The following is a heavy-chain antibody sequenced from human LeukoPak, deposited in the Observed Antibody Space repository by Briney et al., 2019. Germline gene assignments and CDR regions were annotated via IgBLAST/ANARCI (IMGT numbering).Heavy chain of an antibody. CDR3: ARVDNWNDVYFDY. Sequence: PSETLSLTCTVSGGSISNYYWSWIRQAAGKGPEWIGRIYSSGNSKYNPSLKSRVTMSVDTSKNQFSLKLSSVTAADTAVYYCARVDNWNDVYFDYWGQGTLVTVSS. CDR2: IYSSGNS. V-gene: IGHV4-4*07. CDR1: GGSISNYY. J-gene: IGHJ4*02. D-gene: IGHD1-1*01.